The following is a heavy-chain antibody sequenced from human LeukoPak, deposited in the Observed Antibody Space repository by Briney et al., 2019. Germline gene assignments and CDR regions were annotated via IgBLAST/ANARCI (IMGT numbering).Heavy chain of an antibody. V-gene: IGHV3-7*04. Sequence: GGSLRLSCAASGFTFSNYWMTWVRRAPGKGLEWVAYIRPDGSVIHYVDSVKGRFTISRDNAKNSLYLQMNSLRAEDTAVYYCARGMGDYARNWGQGTLVTVSS. CDR2: IRPDGSVI. J-gene: IGHJ4*02. CDR3: ARGMGDYARN. D-gene: IGHD4-17*01. CDR1: GFTFSNYW.